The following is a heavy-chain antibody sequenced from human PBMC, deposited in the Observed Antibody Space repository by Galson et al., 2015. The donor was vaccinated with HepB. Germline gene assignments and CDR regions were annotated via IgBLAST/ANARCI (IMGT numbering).Heavy chain of an antibody. Sequence: SLRLSCADSGFSFSNFWMSWVRQAPGKGLEWAAIIKQDGSEKYYVDSVKGRFTISRDNAKKSLYLQMNSLRADDTAVYYCAGRSSWGGPYWGQGTLVTVSS. D-gene: IGHD6-13*01. CDR3: AGRSSWGGPY. J-gene: IGHJ4*02. V-gene: IGHV3-7*03. CDR1: GFSFSNFW. CDR2: IKQDGSEK.